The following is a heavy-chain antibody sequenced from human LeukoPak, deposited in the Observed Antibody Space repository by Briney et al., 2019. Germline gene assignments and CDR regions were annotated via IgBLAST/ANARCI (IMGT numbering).Heavy chain of an antibody. CDR2: IYHSGTT. D-gene: IGHD2-15*01. CDR3: VRVVVVSATLKDWFDT. V-gene: IGHV4-4*02. Sequence: PSETLSLTCAVSNGSISSTNWWSWVRQSPGKGLEYIGEIYHSGTTDYNPSLKSRVTISLDKSKNHFSLKLTSVTAADTAVYYCVRVVVVSATLKDWFDTWGQGILVTVSS. CDR1: NGSISSTNW. J-gene: IGHJ5*02.